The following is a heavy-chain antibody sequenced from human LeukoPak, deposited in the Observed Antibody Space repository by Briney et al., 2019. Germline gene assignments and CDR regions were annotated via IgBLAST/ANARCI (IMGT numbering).Heavy chain of an antibody. Sequence: SETLSLTCTVSGGSISSYYWSWIRQPAGKGLEWIGRFYTSGSTNYNPSLKSRVTMSVDTSKNQFSLKLSSVTAADTAVYYCARDPHSSGWYDYWGQGTLVTVSS. D-gene: IGHD6-19*01. J-gene: IGHJ4*02. V-gene: IGHV4-4*07. CDR3: ARDPHSSGWYDY. CDR1: GGSISSYY. CDR2: FYTSGST.